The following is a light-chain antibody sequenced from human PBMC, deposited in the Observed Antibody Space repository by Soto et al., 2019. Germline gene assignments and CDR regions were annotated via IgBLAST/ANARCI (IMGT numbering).Light chain of an antibody. Sequence: DVVLTQSPLSLPVNFGQPASISCRSSKSLVYSDGNTHLSWFHQRPGLSPRRLTYRVSSRDSGVPDRFRGSGSGTDFTLEISRVQAEDVAIYFCTHGTHGPRTFGHGTKVEVK. CDR2: RVS. J-gene: IGKJ1*01. V-gene: IGKV2-30*01. CDR1: KSLVYSDGNTH. CDR3: THGTHGPRT.